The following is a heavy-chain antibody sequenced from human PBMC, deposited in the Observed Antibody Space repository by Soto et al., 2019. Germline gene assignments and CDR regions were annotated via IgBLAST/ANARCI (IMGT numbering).Heavy chain of an antibody. CDR1: GYTFTSYG. CDR2: ISAYNGNT. CDR3: ARARTGKLRYFDWLDY. D-gene: IGHD3-9*01. Sequence: QVQLVQSGAEVKKPGASVKVSCKASGYTFTSYGISWVRQAPGQGLEWMGWISAYNGNTNYAQKLQGRVTMTTDTSTSTAYMELRSLRCDDTAVYYCARARTGKLRYFDWLDYWGQGTLVTVSS. J-gene: IGHJ4*02. V-gene: IGHV1-18*01.